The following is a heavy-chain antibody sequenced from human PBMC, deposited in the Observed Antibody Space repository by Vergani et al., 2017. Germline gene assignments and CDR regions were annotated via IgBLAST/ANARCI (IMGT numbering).Heavy chain of an antibody. D-gene: IGHD3-16*02. CDR1: GGSFSGYY. V-gene: IGHV4-34*01. CDR3: ARGPDLELSKPFDY. Sequence: QVQLQQWGAGLLKPSETLSLTCAVYGGSFSGYYWSWIRQPPGKGLEWIGEINHSGSTNYNPSLKSLVTISVDTSKNQFSLKLSSVTAADTAVYYCARGPDLELSKPFDYWGQGTLVTVSS. J-gene: IGHJ4*02. CDR2: INHSGST.